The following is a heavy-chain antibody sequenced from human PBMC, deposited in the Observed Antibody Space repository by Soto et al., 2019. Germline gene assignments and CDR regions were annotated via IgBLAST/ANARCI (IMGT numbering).Heavy chain of an antibody. J-gene: IGHJ4*02. V-gene: IGHV1-3*01. D-gene: IGHD4-4*01. CDR3: ARGSEPDYSSSYVNGDY. CDR2: INAGNGNT. CDR1: GYLFTSYA. Sequence: QGQHVQSGAEVKKPGASVKLSCKTSGYLFTSYAIHWVRQAPGQRPEWMGWINAGNGNTRYAQNFQGRVTITRDTSASTAYMEMSGLRFEDTAVYYCARGSEPDYSSSYVNGDYWGRGTLVTVSS.